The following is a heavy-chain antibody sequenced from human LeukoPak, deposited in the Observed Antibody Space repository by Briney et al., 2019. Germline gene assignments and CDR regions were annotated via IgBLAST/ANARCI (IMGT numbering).Heavy chain of an antibody. CDR2: IYYSGST. Sequence: PSEALSLTCTVSGGSISSYYWSWIRQPPGKGLEWIGCIYYSGSTDYNPSLKSRVTISVDTSKNQFSLKLSSVTAADTAVYYCARHSDTVVTPGLVDYWGQGTLVTVSS. D-gene: IGHD4-23*01. CDR3: ARHSDTVVTPGLVDY. CDR1: GGSISSYY. J-gene: IGHJ4*02. V-gene: IGHV4-59*08.